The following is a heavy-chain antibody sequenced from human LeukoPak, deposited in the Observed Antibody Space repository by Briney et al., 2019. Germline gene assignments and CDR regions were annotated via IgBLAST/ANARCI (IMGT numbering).Heavy chain of an antibody. J-gene: IGHJ6*03. V-gene: IGHV3-53*01. Sequence: GGSLRLSCAASGFTVSSNYMTWVRQAPGKGLQWVSVIHKNAITYYADTVKGRFTISRDNSKNMVYLQMNSLRAEDTAVYYCARSLRVRGVPDYMDVWGKGTTVNISS. CDR3: ARSLRVRGVPDYMDV. CDR1: GFTVSSNY. D-gene: IGHD3-10*01. CDR2: IHKNAIT.